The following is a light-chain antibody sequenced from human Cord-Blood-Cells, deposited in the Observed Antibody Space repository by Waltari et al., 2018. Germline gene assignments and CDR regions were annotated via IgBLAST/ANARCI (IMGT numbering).Light chain of an antibody. CDR2: GAS. Sequence: EIVLTQSPATLPVSPRDRATLSCSASQSVSSTLAWYQQKPGQAPRLLIYGASTRATGIPARFSGSGSGTEFTLTISSLQSEDFAVYYCQQYNNWPPLTFGGGTKVEIK. J-gene: IGKJ4*01. CDR3: QQYNNWPPLT. CDR1: QSVSST. V-gene: IGKV3-15*01.